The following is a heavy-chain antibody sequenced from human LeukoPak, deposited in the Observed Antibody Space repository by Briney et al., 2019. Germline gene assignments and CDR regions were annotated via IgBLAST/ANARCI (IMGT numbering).Heavy chain of an antibody. D-gene: IGHD3-3*01. CDR2: IYYSGST. J-gene: IGHJ3*02. V-gene: IGHV4-39*07. CDR3: ARVDYDFWSGYLGTMDAFDI. CDR1: GGSISSSSYY. Sequence: PSETLSLTCTVSGGSISSSSYYWGWIRQPPGKGLEWIGSIYYSGSTNYNPSLKSRVTISVDTSKNQFSLKLSSVTAADTAVYYCARVDYDFWSGYLGTMDAFDIWGQGTMVTVSS.